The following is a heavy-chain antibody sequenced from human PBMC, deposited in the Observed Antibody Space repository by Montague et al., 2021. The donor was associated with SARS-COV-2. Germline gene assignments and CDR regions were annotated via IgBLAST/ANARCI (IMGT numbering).Heavy chain of an antibody. D-gene: IGHD1-26*01. CDR1: GDSVSHDF. CDR3: VRDPAPSGSGTFYDY. CDR2: VYYSRSS. Sequence: SETLSLTCTVSGDSVSHDFWTWIRQPPGKGLEWIGYVYYSRSSSYNPSLRGRVSIAADTSKDQFSLRLSTVTAAVTAIYYCVRDPAPSGSGTFYDYWGQGTLVAVSS. V-gene: IGHV4-59*02. J-gene: IGHJ4*02.